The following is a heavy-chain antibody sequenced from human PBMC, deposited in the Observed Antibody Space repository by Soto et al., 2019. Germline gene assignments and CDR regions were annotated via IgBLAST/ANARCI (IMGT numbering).Heavy chain of an antibody. D-gene: IGHD3-10*01. Sequence: ASVKVSCKASGYTFTSYAMHWVRQAPRQRLEWMAWINAGNGNTKYSQKFQGRVTITRDTPASTAYMELSSLRSEDTAVYYCARTYGSGKFSAFDIWGQGTMVTVSS. CDR3: ARTYGSGKFSAFDI. CDR2: INAGNGNT. CDR1: GYTFTSYA. V-gene: IGHV1-3*01. J-gene: IGHJ3*02.